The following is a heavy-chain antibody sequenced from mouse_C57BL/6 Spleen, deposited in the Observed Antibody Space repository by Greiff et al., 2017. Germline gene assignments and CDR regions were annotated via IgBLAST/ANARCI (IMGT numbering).Heavy chain of an antibody. D-gene: IGHD1-3*01. Sequence: VQLQESGAELMKPGASVKISCKASGYTFTGYWIAWVKQRPGHGLEWIGEILPGSGSTNYNEKFKGKATVTADTSSNTAYMQLSSLTTEDSAIYYCAIEGMNKGYFAYWGQGTLVTVSA. CDR2: ILPGSGST. CDR3: AIEGMNKGYFAY. V-gene: IGHV1-9*01. J-gene: IGHJ3*01. CDR1: GYTFTGYW.